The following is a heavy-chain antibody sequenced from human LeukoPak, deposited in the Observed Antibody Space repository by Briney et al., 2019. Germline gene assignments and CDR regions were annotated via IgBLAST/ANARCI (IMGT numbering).Heavy chain of an antibody. Sequence: GGSLRLSCAASGFTFSSYAMSWVRQAPGKGLEWVSAISGSGGSTYYADSVKGRFTISRDNSKNTLYQQMNSLRAEDTAVYYCAKVVDLVVVPAALDYWGQGTLVTVSS. CDR3: AKVVDLVVVPAALDY. CDR2: ISGSGGST. D-gene: IGHD2-2*01. J-gene: IGHJ4*02. V-gene: IGHV3-23*01. CDR1: GFTFSSYA.